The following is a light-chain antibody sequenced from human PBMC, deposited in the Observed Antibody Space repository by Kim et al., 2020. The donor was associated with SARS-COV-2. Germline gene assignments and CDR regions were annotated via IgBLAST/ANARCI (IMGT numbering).Light chain of an antibody. CDR2: AAS. CDR1: QDLSDY. Sequence: ASVGDRVTLTCRASQDLSDYLAWLQQQPGKAPKSLIYAASSLHSGVPSKFSGSGSGTDFTLTISSLQPEDSATYYCLQYNSYPLTFGGGTKVDIK. CDR3: LQYNSYPLT. J-gene: IGKJ4*01. V-gene: IGKV1-16*02.